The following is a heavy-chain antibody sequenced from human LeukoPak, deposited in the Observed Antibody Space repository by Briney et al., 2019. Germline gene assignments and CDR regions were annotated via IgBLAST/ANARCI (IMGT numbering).Heavy chain of an antibody. J-gene: IGHJ4*02. V-gene: IGHV3-23*01. D-gene: IGHD6-13*01. Sequence: GGSLRLSRAASGFTFSSYVMSWVRQAPGKGQEWVSGISGSGGSTYYADSVKGRFTISRDNSKNTLYLQMNSLRAEDTAIYYRAKKGIAAADSFDYWGQGTLVTVSS. CDR2: ISGSGGST. CDR3: AKKGIAAADSFDY. CDR1: GFTFSSYV.